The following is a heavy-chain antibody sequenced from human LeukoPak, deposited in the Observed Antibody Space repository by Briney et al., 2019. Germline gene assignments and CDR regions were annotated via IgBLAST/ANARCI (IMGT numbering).Heavy chain of an antibody. V-gene: IGHV5-51*01. J-gene: IGHJ4*02. D-gene: IGHD6-13*01. CDR2: IYPGDSDT. Sequence: GESLKISCKGSGYSFTSYWIGWVRQMPGKGLEWMGIIYPGDSDTRYSPSFQGQVTISADKSISTAYLQWSSLKASDTAMYYCARRKPSGYSSSWHEGYYFDYWGQGTLVTASS. CDR3: ARRKPSGYSSSWHEGYYFDY. CDR1: GYSFTSYW.